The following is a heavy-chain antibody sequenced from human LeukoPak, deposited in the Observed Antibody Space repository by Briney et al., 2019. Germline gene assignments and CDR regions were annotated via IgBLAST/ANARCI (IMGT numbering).Heavy chain of an antibody. D-gene: IGHD4-11*01. Sequence: SETLSLTCALYGGSFSGYYWSWLRQPPGKGLEWIGEINHSGSTNYNPSLKSRVTISVDTSKNQFSLKLSSVTAADTAVYYCATYSNYDFDYWGQGTLVTVSS. CDR1: GGSFSGYY. CDR2: INHSGST. J-gene: IGHJ4*02. V-gene: IGHV4-34*01. CDR3: ATYSNYDFDY.